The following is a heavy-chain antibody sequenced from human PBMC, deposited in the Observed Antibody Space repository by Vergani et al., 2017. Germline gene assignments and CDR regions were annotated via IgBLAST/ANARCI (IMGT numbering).Heavy chain of an antibody. D-gene: IGHD2-2*01. J-gene: IGHJ5*01. CDR2: IRYDGTKR. Sequence: QVQLVESGGGVVQPGGSLRLSCIASGYTFRIYGMHWVRQAPGKGLEWVAFIRYDGTKRFYGDSVKGRFTISRDNSQTTVFLQMNSLRADDSAVYYCARGGSTTRMYWFDSWGQGILVTVSP. V-gene: IGHV3-30*02. CDR1: GYTFRIYG. CDR3: ARGGSTTRMYWFDS.